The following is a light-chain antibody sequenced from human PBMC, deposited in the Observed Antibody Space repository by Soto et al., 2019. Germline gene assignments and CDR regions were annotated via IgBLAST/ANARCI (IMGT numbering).Light chain of an antibody. Sequence: ETVLTQSPATLSLSPGERATLSCRASQSVRSNLAWYQHKPGQAPRLLIYDASNRATGIPGRFSGSGSGTDFTLTISNLEPEDFAVHYCQQRDNWPWTFGQGAKVEIK. CDR1: QSVRSN. CDR3: QQRDNWPWT. CDR2: DAS. V-gene: IGKV3-11*01. J-gene: IGKJ1*01.